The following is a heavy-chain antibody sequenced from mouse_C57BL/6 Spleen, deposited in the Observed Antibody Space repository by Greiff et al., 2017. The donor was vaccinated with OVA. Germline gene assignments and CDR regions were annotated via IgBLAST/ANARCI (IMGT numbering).Heavy chain of an antibody. D-gene: IGHD1-1*01. CDR1: GFNIKDDY. CDR2: IDPENGDT. Sequence: VQLQQSGAELVRPGASVKLSCTASGFNIKDDYMHWVKQRPEQGLEWIGWIDPENGDTEYASKFQGKATITADTSSNTAYLQLSSLTSEDTAVYYCTRDGSSYFFDYWGQGTTLTVSS. CDR3: TRDGSSYFFDY. J-gene: IGHJ2*01. V-gene: IGHV14-4*01.